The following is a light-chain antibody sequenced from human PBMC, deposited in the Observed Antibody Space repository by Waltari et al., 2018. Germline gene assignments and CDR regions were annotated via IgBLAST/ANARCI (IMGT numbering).Light chain of an antibody. CDR3: QQYNKWPPLT. J-gene: IGKJ4*01. Sequence: EVLMTQSPATLSVSPGERVTLSCRASQNIHDNLAWYQQKPGQAPRLLIYGASTRATDIPARFRGSGSATEFTLTINSLQSEDLGIYYCQQYNKWPPLTFGGGTKVEIK. V-gene: IGKV3-15*01. CDR1: QNIHDN. CDR2: GAS.